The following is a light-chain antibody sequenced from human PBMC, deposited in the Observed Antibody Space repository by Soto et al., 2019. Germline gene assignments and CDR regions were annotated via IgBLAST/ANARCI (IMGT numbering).Light chain of an antibody. CDR2: YDR. J-gene: IGLJ2*01. Sequence: SSVLTQPPSVSVAPGKAARITCGGNNIGSKSGHWYQQKPGQAPLLVIYYDRDRPSGIPERFSGSNSGNTATLTISRVEAGDEADYYCQLWDGGSGHRVFGGGTKLTVL. CDR3: QLWDGGSGHRV. CDR1: NIGSKS. V-gene: IGLV3-21*04.